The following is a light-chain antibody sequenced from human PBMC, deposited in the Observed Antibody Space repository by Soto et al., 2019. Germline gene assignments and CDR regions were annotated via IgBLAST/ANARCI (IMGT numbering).Light chain of an antibody. Sequence: DVQMTQSQSTLSASLGDRVTITCRASQSISSWLAWYQRKPGKAPKLLIYKASSLESGVPSRFSGCGSGTEYTLTISSLKPDEFATDYCQQYNSYISFGQGTKVDIK. CDR1: QSISSW. CDR3: QQYNSYIS. V-gene: IGKV1-5*03. J-gene: IGKJ2*03. CDR2: KAS.